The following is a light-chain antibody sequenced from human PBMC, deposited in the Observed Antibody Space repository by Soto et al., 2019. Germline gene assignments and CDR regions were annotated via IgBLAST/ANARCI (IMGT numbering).Light chain of an antibody. Sequence: DIVMTQSPLSLPVTPGEPASISCRSSQSLLHSNGYNYLGWYLQKPGQSPQLLIYLGSNRASGVPDRFSGSGSGTDFTLKINRVEAEDVGVYYGMQALQTPYTFGQGTKREIK. CDR1: QSLLHSNGYNY. V-gene: IGKV2-28*01. CDR3: MQALQTPYT. J-gene: IGKJ2*01. CDR2: LGS.